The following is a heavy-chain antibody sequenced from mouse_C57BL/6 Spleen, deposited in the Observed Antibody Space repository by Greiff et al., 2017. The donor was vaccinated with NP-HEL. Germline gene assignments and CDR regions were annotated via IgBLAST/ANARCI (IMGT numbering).Heavy chain of an antibody. CDR3: ARHRDSNHEAY. J-gene: IGHJ3*01. CDR1: GFTFSSYG. Sequence: EVQGVESGGDLVKPGGSLKLSCAASGFTFSSYGMSWVRQTPDKRLEWVATISSGGSYTYYPDSVKGRFPLSRDNAKNTLYLQMSSLKSEDTAMYYCARHRDSNHEAYWGQGTLVTVSA. CDR2: ISSGGSYT. V-gene: IGHV5-6*01. D-gene: IGHD2-5*01.